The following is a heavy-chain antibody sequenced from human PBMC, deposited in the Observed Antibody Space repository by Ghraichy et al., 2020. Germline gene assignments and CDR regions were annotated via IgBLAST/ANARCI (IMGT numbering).Heavy chain of an antibody. D-gene: IGHD2-15*01. CDR2: MNPNSGNT. CDR3: ARDGYCSGGSCYYYYYGMDV. Sequence: ASVNVSCKASGYTFTSYDINWVRQATGQGLEWMGWMNPNSGNTGYAQKFQGRVTMTRNTSISTAYMELSSLRSEDTAVYYCARDGYCSGGSCYYYYYGMDVWGQGTTVTVSS. V-gene: IGHV1-8*01. J-gene: IGHJ6*02. CDR1: GYTFTSYD.